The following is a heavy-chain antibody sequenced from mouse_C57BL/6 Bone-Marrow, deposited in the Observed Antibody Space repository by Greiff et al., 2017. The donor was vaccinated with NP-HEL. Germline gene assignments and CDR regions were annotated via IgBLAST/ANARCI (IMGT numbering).Heavy chain of an antibody. V-gene: IGHV14-1*01. J-gene: IGHJ2*01. CDR1: GFNFNDYY. CDR3: TTPIYYGNSYFDY. CDR2: IDPDDGDT. D-gene: IGHD2-1*01. Sequence: EVQLQQSGAELVRPGASVKLSCTASGFNFNDYYMHWVKQRPEQGLEWIGRIDPDDGDTDYAPKFQGKATMTADTSSNTAYLQLSSLTSEDTAVYYCTTPIYYGNSYFDYWGQGTTLTVSS.